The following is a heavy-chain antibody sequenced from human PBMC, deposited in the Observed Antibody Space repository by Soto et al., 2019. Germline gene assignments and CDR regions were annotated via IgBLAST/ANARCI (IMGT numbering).Heavy chain of an antibody. CDR3: ARGERGTIFGVDTQDIYYYGLDV. V-gene: IGHV1-8*01. J-gene: IGHJ6*02. Sequence: GASVKVSCKASGYTFTSYDINWVRQATGQGLEWMGWMNPNSGNTGYAQKFQGRVTMTRNTSISTAYMELSSLRSEDTAVYYRARGERGTIFGVDTQDIYYYGLDVWGQGTTVTVSS. D-gene: IGHD3-3*01. CDR2: MNPNSGNT. CDR1: GYTFTSYD.